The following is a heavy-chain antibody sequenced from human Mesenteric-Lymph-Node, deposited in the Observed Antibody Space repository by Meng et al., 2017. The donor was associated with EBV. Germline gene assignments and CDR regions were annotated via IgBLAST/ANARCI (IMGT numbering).Heavy chain of an antibody. CDR2: IFHSGGT. V-gene: IGHV4-4*02. CDR1: SGSISNSNW. D-gene: IGHD3-16*02. CDR3: ARITFGGAIGD. Sequence: QRQGPGPVLVKPSGTLALTCAVSSGSISNSNWWSWVRQPPGKGLQWIGEIFHSGGTNYNPSLKSRVTISVDKSKNQFSLKVNSLTAADTAVYYCARITFGGAIGDWGQGTLVTVSS. J-gene: IGHJ4*02.